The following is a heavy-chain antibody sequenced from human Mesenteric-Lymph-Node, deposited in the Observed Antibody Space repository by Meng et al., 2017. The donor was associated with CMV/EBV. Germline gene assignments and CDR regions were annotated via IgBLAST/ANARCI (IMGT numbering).Heavy chain of an antibody. CDR1: GGTFSSYT. CDR3: ARRYYGSGSTLRY. J-gene: IGHJ4*02. Sequence: ASVKVSCKASGGTFSSYTIYWVRQATGQGLEWMGWMNPNSGNTGYAQKFQGRITTSRNTSVSTAYMELSSLRSEDTAVYYCARRYYGSGSTLRYWGQGTPVTVSS. D-gene: IGHD3-10*01. V-gene: IGHV1-8*03. CDR2: MNPNSGNT.